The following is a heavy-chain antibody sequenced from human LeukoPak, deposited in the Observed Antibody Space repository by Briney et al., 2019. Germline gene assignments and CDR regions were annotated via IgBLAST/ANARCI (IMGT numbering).Heavy chain of an antibody. D-gene: IGHD3-10*01. CDR1: GYTFTGYY. CDR2: INPNSGGT. Sequence: ASVQVSCQASGYTFTGYYMHWVRQATGQGLEWMGWINPNSGGTNYAQKFQGWVTMTRDTSISTAYMELSRLRSGDTAVYYCARGSRQPYYYGSGSYYCDYWGQGTLVTVSS. V-gene: IGHV1-2*04. CDR3: ARGSRQPYYYGSGSYYCDY. J-gene: IGHJ4*02.